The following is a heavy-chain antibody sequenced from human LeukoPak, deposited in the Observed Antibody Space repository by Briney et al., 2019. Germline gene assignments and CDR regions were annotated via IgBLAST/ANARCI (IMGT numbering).Heavy chain of an antibody. J-gene: IGHJ3*02. Sequence: HPGGSLRLSCAASGFTFSSYGMHWVRQAPGKGLEWVAFIRSDRSSKFYEDSVKGRFTISRDNSKNTLYLQMNSLRTEDTAVYYCAKDTLNIVLLPAAYSYAFGAFDIWGQGTMVTVSS. CDR2: IRSDRSSK. D-gene: IGHD2-2*01. CDR1: GFTFSSYG. V-gene: IGHV3-30*02. CDR3: AKDTLNIVLLPAAYSYAFGAFDI.